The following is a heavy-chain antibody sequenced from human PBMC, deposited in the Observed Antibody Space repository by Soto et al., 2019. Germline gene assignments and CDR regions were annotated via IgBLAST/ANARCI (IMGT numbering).Heavy chain of an antibody. J-gene: IGHJ4*02. CDR3: ARVIAGDHSHFDY. CDR2: TRNRAYSYTT. V-gene: IGHV3-72*01. CDR1: GFTFSDYY. Sequence: EVQLVESGGGLVQPGGSLRLSCAASGFTFSDYYMDWVRQAPGKGLEWVGRTRNRAYSYTTEYAASVKGRFTISRDDSRNSLYLQMSSLKTEDTAVYYCARVIAGDHSHFDYWGQGTLVTVSS. D-gene: IGHD2-21*01.